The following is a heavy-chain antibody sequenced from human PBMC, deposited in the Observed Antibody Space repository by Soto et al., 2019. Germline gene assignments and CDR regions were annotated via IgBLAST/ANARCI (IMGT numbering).Heavy chain of an antibody. Sequence: SVKVSYKSSGGTFSSHSINWVRQAPGQGLEWMGGIIPIFGPANFAKNFQGRGTITADESTTTAYMELSSLTSEDTAVYYCATGSFTSTGGRIGYHYNAMDVWGQGATVTVSS. CDR2: IIPIFGPA. V-gene: IGHV1-69*13. D-gene: IGHD1-1*01. CDR1: GGTFSSHS. CDR3: ATGSFTSTGGRIGYHYNAMDV. J-gene: IGHJ6*02.